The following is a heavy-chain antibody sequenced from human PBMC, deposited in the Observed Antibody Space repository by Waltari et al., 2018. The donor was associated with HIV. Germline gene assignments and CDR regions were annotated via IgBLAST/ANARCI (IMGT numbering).Heavy chain of an antibody. D-gene: IGHD2-21*02. CDR1: GFTISLYN. CDR3: AREVTSSKVMNY. CDR2: ISGDGKNK. J-gene: IGHJ4*02. V-gene: IGHV3-48*03. Sequence: EVRLVESGGGPVQPGGSLRLSCAASGFTISLYNMNWVRQPPGKGLEWCAYISGDGKNKYYADSVKGRFIISKDNCQNFLHLQMDRLSVDDSAKYFCAREVTSSKVMNYWGQGTPVIVSS.